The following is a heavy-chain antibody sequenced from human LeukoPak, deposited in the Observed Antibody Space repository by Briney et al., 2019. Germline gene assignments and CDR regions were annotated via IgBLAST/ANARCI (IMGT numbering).Heavy chain of an antibody. D-gene: IGHD5-12*01. V-gene: IGHV3-48*01. J-gene: IGHJ4*02. Sequence: GGSLRLSCAASGFTFSSYSMNWVRQAPGKGLEWVSYISSSSSTIYYADSVKGRFTISRDNAKNSLYLQMNSLRAEDTAVYYCARDIVATGIDYWGQGTLVTVSS. CDR2: ISSSSSTI. CDR1: GFTFSSYS. CDR3: ARDIVATGIDY.